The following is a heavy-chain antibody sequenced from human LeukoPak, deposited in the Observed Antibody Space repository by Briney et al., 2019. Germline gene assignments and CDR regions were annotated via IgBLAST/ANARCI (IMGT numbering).Heavy chain of an antibody. V-gene: IGHV4-4*07. CDR3: AREKSGTLTRAYYYIDV. CDR1: GDSMHSYY. CDR2: AYSGVNA. Sequence: SETLSLTCTVSGDSMHSYYWSWIRQSPEKGLEWIGRAYSGVNAYYNPSLQSRVTISVDKSNNQFSLDLASVTAADTALYYCAREKSGTLTRAYYYIDVWGRGITVSVSS. D-gene: IGHD1-26*01. J-gene: IGHJ6*03.